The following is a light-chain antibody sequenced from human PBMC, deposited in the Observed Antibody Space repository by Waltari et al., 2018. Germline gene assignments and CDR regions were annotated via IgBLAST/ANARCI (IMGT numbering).Light chain of an antibody. Sequence: IVLTQSPGTLSLSPGDRATLLCRASQNVDTAYLAWYQQKYGQAPRLLIHGTSNRAPGSPERFSGSGSGTAFTLIINPLEPEDFAVYYCQQYDGGATFGQGTKLEMK. CDR2: GTS. V-gene: IGKV3-20*01. J-gene: IGKJ2*01. CDR1: QNVDTAY. CDR3: QQYDGGAT.